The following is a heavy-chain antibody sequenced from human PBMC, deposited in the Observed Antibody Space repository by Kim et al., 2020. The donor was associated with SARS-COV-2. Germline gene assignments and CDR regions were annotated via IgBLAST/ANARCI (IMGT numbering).Heavy chain of an antibody. Sequence: GGSLRLSCSASGFSFGTYGMHWVRQAPGKGLEYVSAISSNGGRTYYADSVEGRFTISRDNSKNTLYLQMSSLRAEDTAVYFCVKDITRWGDGFNSIPYFDYWGQGTLVTVSS. CDR3: VKDITRWGDGFNSIPYFDY. V-gene: IGHV3-64D*09. J-gene: IGHJ4*02. D-gene: IGHD1-20*01. CDR1: GFSFGTYG. CDR2: ISSNGGRT.